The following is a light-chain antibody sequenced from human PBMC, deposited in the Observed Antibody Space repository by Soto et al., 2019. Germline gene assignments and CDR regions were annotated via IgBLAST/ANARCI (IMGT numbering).Light chain of an antibody. J-gene: IGKJ3*01. CDR1: RNINTY. V-gene: IGKV1-39*01. CDR2: GAS. CDR3: KQTSADPFT. Sequence: DIQMAQSPSSLSASVGDTITITCRASRNINTYLNWYQQKPGKAPKLLIFGASSLQSGGPSRFSGSGSRKDFTLTINSLQQDDFATYCWKQTSADPFTFDAGTKVDIK.